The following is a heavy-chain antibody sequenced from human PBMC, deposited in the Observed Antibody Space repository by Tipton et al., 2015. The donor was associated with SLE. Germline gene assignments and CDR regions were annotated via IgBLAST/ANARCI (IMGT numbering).Heavy chain of an antibody. Sequence: TLSLTCAVYGGSFSGYYWSWIRQPPGKGLEWIGEINHSGSTNYNPSLKSRVTISVDTSKNQFSLKLSSVTAADTAVYYCAKRDYGDPGVDYWGQGTLVTGSS. D-gene: IGHD4-17*01. CDR1: GGSFSGYY. V-gene: IGHV4-34*01. J-gene: IGHJ4*02. CDR3: AKRDYGDPGVDY. CDR2: INHSGST.